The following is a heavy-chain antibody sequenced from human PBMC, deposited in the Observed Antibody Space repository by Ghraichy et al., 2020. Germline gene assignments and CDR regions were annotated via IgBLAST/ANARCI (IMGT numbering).Heavy chain of an antibody. CDR3: ARQSPSCYSNCYRDAFDM. CDR1: GGATSSSSYY. D-gene: IGHD2-2*02. J-gene: IGHJ3*02. CDR2: VYYSGTT. Sequence: SETLSLTCSVSGGATSSSSYYWGWIRQSPGKGLEWIGSVYYSGTTFYNPSLKSRVSISGDTSKNQFSLNVRSVTAADTAVYYCARQSPSCYSNCYRDAFDMWGQGTMVTVSS. V-gene: IGHV4-39*01.